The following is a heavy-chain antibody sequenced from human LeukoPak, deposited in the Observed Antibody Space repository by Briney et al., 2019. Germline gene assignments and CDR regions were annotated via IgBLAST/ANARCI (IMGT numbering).Heavy chain of an antibody. J-gene: IGHJ4*02. CDR2: IIPIFGTA. CDR3: ARAGYDLTGPIFDY. D-gene: IGHD3-9*01. V-gene: IGHV1-69*13. CDR1: GYTFTSYG. Sequence: EASVKVSCKASGYTFTSYGISWVRQAPGQGLEWMGGIIPIFGTANYAQKFQGRVTITADESTSTAYMELSSLRSEDTAVYYCARAGYDLTGPIFDYWGQGTLVTVSS.